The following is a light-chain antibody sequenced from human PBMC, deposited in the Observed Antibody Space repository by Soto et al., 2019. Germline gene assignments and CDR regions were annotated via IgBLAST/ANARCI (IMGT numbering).Light chain of an antibody. J-gene: IGKJ1*01. CDR2: AAS. Sequence: DIQMTQSPSSLSASVGDRVTITCRASETISTYLYWYQQKPGKAPQLLIYAASSLQSGVPSRFSGSGSGTDFTLTISSLQPEDFATYYCQQYYSYYWTFGQGTKVDIK. V-gene: IGKV1-39*01. CDR3: QQYYSYYWT. CDR1: ETISTY.